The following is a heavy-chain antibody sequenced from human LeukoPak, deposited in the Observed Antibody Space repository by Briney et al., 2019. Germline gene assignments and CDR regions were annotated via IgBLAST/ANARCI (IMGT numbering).Heavy chain of an antibody. CDR1: GFTFSSYG. Sequence: GGSLRLPCAASGFTFSSYGLHWVRQAPGKALEWVTLISYDGTNKYYADSVKGRFTISRDNSKNSLYLQMNSLRAEDTAVYYCASIAVAGIRIAWGQGTLVTVSS. V-gene: IGHV3-30*03. CDR3: ASIAVAGIRIA. CDR2: ISYDGTNK. D-gene: IGHD6-19*01. J-gene: IGHJ5*02.